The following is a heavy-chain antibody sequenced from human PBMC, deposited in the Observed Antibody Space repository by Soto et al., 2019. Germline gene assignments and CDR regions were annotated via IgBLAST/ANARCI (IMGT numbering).Heavy chain of an antibody. Sequence: QVQLVQSGAEVKKPGASVKVSCKASGYTFTGYYMHWVRQAPGQGLEWMGWINPNSGGTNYAQKFQGRVTMTRDTTVSTADMGLSRLRSEDTVVYYCAAGGSNIVVVPAAKGGLGYWGQGTLVTVSS. V-gene: IGHV1-2*02. D-gene: IGHD2-2*01. CDR2: INPNSGGT. J-gene: IGHJ4*02. CDR1: GYTFTGYY. CDR3: AAGGSNIVVVPAAKGGLGY.